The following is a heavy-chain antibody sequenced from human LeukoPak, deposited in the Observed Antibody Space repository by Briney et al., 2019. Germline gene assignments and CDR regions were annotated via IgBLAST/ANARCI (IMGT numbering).Heavy chain of an antibody. V-gene: IGHV3-30-3*01. CDR3: VRELDMVRGVVFYYYGMDV. D-gene: IGHD3-10*01. CDR2: ISYDGSNK. CDR1: GFTFSSYA. Sequence: GGSLRLSCAASGFTFSSYAMHWVRQAPGKGLEWVAVISYDGSNKYYADSVKGRFTISRDNSKNTLYLQMNSLRAEDTAVYYCVRELDMVRGVVFYYYGMDVWGQGTTVTVSS. J-gene: IGHJ6*02.